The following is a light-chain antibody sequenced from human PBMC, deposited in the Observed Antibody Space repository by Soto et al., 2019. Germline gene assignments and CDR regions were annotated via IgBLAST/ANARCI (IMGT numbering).Light chain of an antibody. CDR3: MQPLENFRT. CDR2: LGS. Sequence: IVMTQSPLSLSVTPGEAASISFICSSRLLHKNGYHYVDWYMQKPGQSPQLLIYLGSNRASGVPDRFSGSGSDTYFTLEISRVEADDVGVYYCMQPLENFRTFGQGTKVDI. CDR1: SRLLHKNGYHY. J-gene: IGKJ1*01. V-gene: IGKV2-28*01.